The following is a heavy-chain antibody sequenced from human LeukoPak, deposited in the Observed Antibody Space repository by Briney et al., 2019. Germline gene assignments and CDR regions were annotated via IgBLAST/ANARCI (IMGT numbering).Heavy chain of an antibody. D-gene: IGHD6-13*01. CDR2: INPSGGST. CDR3: ARTSLSSSSWFPLDY. V-gene: IGHV1-46*01. CDR1: GYTFTSYG. J-gene: IGHJ4*02. Sequence: ASVKVSCKASGYTFTSYGISWVRQAPGQGLEWMGIINPSGGSTSYAQKFQGRVTMTRDTSTSTVYMELSSLRSEDTAVYYCARTSLSSSSWFPLDYWGQGTLVTVSS.